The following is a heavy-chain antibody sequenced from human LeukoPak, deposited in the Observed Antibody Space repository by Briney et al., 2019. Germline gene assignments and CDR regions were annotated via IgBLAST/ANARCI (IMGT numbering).Heavy chain of an antibody. CDR2: IYYSGST. Sequence: PSETLSLTCTVSGGSISSYYWSWIRQPPGKGLEWIGYIYYSGSTNYNPSLKSRVTISVDTSKNQFSLKLSSVTAADTAVYYCARAHGIAAAGSSYYYYYGMDVWGQGTTVTVSS. D-gene: IGHD6-13*01. J-gene: IGHJ6*02. CDR3: ARAHGIAAAGSSYYYYYGMDV. CDR1: GGSISSYY. V-gene: IGHV4-59*01.